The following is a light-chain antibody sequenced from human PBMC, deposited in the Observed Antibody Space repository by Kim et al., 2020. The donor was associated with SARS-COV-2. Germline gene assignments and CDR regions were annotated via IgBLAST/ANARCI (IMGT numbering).Light chain of an antibody. V-gene: IGKV1-5*03. CDR1: QSISSW. Sequence: SVGDRVTITCRASQSISSWLAWYQQKPGKAPKVLIYKASSLESGVPSRFSGSGSGTEFTLTISSLQPDDFATYYCQQYNSYPYTFGQGTKLEI. J-gene: IGKJ2*01. CDR2: KAS. CDR3: QQYNSYPYT.